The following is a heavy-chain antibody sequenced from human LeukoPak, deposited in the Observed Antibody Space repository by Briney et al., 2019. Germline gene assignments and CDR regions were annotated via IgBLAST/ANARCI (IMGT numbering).Heavy chain of an antibody. CDR3: ARGGYPRWNYFDY. CDR2: IKQDGSEK. V-gene: IGHV3-7*01. J-gene: IGHJ4*02. CDR1: GFIFSNYA. Sequence: GGSLRLSCAMSGFIFSNYAVSWVRQAPGKGLEWVANIKQDGSEKYYVDSVKGRFTISRDNAKNSLYLQMNSLRAEDTAVYYCARGGYPRWNYFDYWGQGTLVTVSS. D-gene: IGHD4-23*01.